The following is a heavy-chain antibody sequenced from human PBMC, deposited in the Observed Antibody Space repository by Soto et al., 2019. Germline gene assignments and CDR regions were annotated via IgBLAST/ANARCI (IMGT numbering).Heavy chain of an antibody. V-gene: IGHV3-23*01. CDR1: GFTFSSYA. D-gene: IGHD4-17*01. J-gene: IGHJ5*02. CDR3: ATSQLIAKHYYGDYFNWFDP. Sequence: QPGGSLRLSCAASGFTFSSYAMSWVRQAPGKGLEWVSAISGSGGSTYYADSVKGRFTISRDNSKNTLYLQMNSLRAEDTAVYYCATSQLIAKHYYGDYFNWFDPWGQGTLVTVSS. CDR2: ISGSGGST.